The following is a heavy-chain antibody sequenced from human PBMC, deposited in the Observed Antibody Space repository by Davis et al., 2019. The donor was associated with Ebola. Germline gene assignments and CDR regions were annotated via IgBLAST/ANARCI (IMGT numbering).Heavy chain of an antibody. Sequence: HPQTLSLTCAISGDSVSSDSATWDWIRLSPSRGLEWLGRTYYRSRWIYDFAPTIRSRLTINPDTSTNEFSLHLNSVPPDDTAVYYCARRRDHNSCFDILGRGTLVTVSS. CDR3: ARRRDHNSCFDI. CDR2: TYYRSRWIY. J-gene: IGHJ2*01. D-gene: IGHD5-24*01. V-gene: IGHV6-1*01. CDR1: GDSVSSDSAT.